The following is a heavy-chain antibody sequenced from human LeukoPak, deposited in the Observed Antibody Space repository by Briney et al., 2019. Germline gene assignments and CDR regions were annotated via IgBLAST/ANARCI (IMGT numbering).Heavy chain of an antibody. CDR1: VGSFSGYY. J-gene: IGHJ4*02. V-gene: IGHV4-34*01. D-gene: IGHD5-24*01. Sequence: PSETLSLTCAVCVGSFSGYYWSWVPHPPGKGREWIGEINHSRSTNANPSLKSLVTISVDTSKNQYSLKLSSVTAADTAVYYCARGGYNLYYFDYWGQGTLVTVSS. CDR2: INHSRST. CDR3: ARGGYNLYYFDY.